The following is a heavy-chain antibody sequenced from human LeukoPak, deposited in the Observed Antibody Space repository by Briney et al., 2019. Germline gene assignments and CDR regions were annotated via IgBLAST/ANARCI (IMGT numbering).Heavy chain of an antibody. CDR3: ARASYSYGSPSDY. CDR2: IYYSGST. Sequence: SETLSLTCTVSGGSISSYYWSWIRQPPGKGLEWIGYIYYSGSTNYNPSLKGRVTISVDTSKNQFSLKLSSVTAADTAVYYCARASYSYGSPSDYWGQGTLVTVSS. D-gene: IGHD5-18*01. CDR1: GGSISSYY. V-gene: IGHV4-59*01. J-gene: IGHJ4*02.